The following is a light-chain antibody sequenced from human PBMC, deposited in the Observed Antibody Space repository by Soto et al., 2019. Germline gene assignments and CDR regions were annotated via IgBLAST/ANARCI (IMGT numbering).Light chain of an antibody. CDR1: QHVSSN. V-gene: IGKV3-15*01. Sequence: EIVMTQSPATLSVSPGGSATLSCRASQHVSSNFAWYRQKPGQAPTRLIYRASTRATGIPARFSGSGSGTEFTLTISSLQSEDFAVYYWQQYNNWPYTFGQGTKLEIK. CDR3: QQYNNWPYT. CDR2: RAS. J-gene: IGKJ2*01.